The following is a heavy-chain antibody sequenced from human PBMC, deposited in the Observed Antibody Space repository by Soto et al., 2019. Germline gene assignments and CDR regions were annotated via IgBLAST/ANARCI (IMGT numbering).Heavy chain of an antibody. CDR2: INSDGSST. D-gene: IGHD3-3*01. CDR3: ARGPYYDFWSGYYTRDRDYGMDV. V-gene: IGHV3-74*01. CDR1: GFTFSSYW. J-gene: IGHJ6*02. Sequence: EVQLVESGGGLVQPGGSLRLSCAASGFTFSSYWMHWVRQAPGKGLVWVSRINSDGSSTSYADSVKGRFTISRDNAKKTLYLHMESLRAEDTAVYYCARGPYYDFWSGYYTRDRDYGMDVWGQGTTVTVSS.